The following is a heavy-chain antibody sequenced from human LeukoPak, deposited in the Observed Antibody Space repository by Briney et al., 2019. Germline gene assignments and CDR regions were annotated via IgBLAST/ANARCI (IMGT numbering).Heavy chain of an antibody. J-gene: IGHJ4*02. Sequence: ASVKVSCEASGHTFTSYAMHWVRQAPGQRLEWMGWINAGNGNTKYSQKFQGRVTITRDTSASTAYMELSSLRSEDTAVYYCARFGDGYPFDYWGQGTLVTVSS. V-gene: IGHV1-3*01. D-gene: IGHD3-16*01. CDR1: GHTFTSYA. CDR2: INAGNGNT. CDR3: ARFGDGYPFDY.